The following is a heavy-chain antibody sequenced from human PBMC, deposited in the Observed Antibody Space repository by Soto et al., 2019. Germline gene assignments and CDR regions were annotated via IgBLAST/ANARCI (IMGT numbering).Heavy chain of an antibody. CDR3: ARHYPIGNNWNYFDY. Sequence: SETLSLTCTVSDGSISSYYWGWIRQPPGKGLEWIGYIFYTGSTTYNPSLKSRVTISVDTSKNHFSLKLRTVTADDTAVYYCARHYPIGNNWNYFDYWGQGTLVTVSS. CDR1: DGSISSYY. V-gene: IGHV4-59*08. J-gene: IGHJ4*02. CDR2: IFYTGST. D-gene: IGHD1-1*01.